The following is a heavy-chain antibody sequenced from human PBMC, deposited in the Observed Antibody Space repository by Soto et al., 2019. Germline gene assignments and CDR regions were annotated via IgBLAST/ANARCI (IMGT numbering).Heavy chain of an antibody. CDR3: ARLPWSDYGGICYP. D-gene: IGHD2-8*02. CDR2: IHYSGST. Sequence: QVQLQESGPGLVKPSETLSLTCTVSGGSISSFYWSWLRQPPGKGLEWIGHIHYSGSTNYNPSLRSRGTISVVTSNNQFPLKLRSVTAAETAVYYWARLPWSDYGGICYPWGQGTLVTVYS. J-gene: IGHJ5*02. CDR1: GGSISSFY. V-gene: IGHV4-59*01.